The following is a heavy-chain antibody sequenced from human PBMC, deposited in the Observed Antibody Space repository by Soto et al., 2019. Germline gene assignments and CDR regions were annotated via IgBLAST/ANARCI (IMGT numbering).Heavy chain of an antibody. V-gene: IGHV4-39*01. D-gene: IGHD5-12*01. CDR2: IYYSGST. Sequence: QLQLQESGPGLVKPSETLSLTCTVSGGSISSSSYYWGWIRQPPGKGLEWIVSIYYSGSTYYNPSLKSRVTISVDTSKNQFALKLSSVTAADTAVYYCARSLGGPYSGYDCPFDYWGQGTLVTVSS. J-gene: IGHJ4*02. CDR1: GGSISSSSYY. CDR3: ARSLGGPYSGYDCPFDY.